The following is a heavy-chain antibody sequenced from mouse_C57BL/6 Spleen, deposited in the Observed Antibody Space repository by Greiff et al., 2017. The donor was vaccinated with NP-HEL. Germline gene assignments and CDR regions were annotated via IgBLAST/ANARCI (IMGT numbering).Heavy chain of an antibody. CDR3: TSGGYDYAWFAY. J-gene: IGHJ3*01. CDR1: GFTFSSYA. V-gene: IGHV5-9-1*02. CDR2: ISSGGDYI. Sequence: EVKLMESGEGLVKPGGSLKLSCAASGFTFSSYAMSWVRQTPEKRLEWVAYISSGGDYIYYADTVKGRFTISRDNARNTLYLQMSSLKSEDTAMYYCTSGGYDYAWFAYWGQGTLVTVSA. D-gene: IGHD2-4*01.